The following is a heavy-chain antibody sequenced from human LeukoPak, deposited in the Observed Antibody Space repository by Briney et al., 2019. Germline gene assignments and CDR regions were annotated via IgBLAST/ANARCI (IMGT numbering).Heavy chain of an antibody. J-gene: IGHJ3*02. D-gene: IGHD3-10*01. Sequence: SETLSLTCAVYGGSFSGYYWSWIRQPPGKGLEWIGEINHSGSTNYNPSLKSRVTISVDTSKNQFSLKLSSVTAADTAVYYCARCQPVSAWGSGRLRHAFDIWGQGTMVTVSS. CDR1: GGSFSGYY. CDR2: INHSGST. V-gene: IGHV4-34*01. CDR3: ARCQPVSAWGSGRLRHAFDI.